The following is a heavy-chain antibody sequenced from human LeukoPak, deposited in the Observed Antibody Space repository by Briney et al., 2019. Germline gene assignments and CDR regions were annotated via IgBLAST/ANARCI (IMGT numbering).Heavy chain of an antibody. CDR1: GFTFGDYA. Sequence: GGSLRLSCAASGFTFGDYAMSWVRQAPGKGLEWVSGMNWNGGSTGYADSVKGRFTISRDNAKNSLYLQMNSLRVEDTAVYYCAKLAKYFYGSETYYFFDHWGQGTPVTASS. V-gene: IGHV3-20*04. D-gene: IGHD3-10*01. CDR3: AKLAKYFYGSETYYFFDH. J-gene: IGHJ4*02. CDR2: MNWNGGST.